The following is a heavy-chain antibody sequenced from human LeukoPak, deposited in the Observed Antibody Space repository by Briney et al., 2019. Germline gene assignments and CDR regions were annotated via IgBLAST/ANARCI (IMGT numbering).Heavy chain of an antibody. Sequence: ASVKVSCKASGYTFTGYYMHCARQAPGQGLEWMGSINPNSGGTNYAQKFQGRVTMTRDTSISTAYMELSRLRSEDTAVYYCARGTSVTAQFDYWGQGTLVTVSS. V-gene: IGHV1-2*02. CDR1: GYTFTGYY. D-gene: IGHD4-17*01. CDR2: INPNSGGT. J-gene: IGHJ4*02. CDR3: ARGTSVTAQFDY.